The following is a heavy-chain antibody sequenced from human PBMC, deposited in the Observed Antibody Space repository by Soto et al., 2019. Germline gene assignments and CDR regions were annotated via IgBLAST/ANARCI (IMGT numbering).Heavy chain of an antibody. Sequence: PGGSLRLSCAASGFTFSSYDMHWVRQATGKGLEWVSAIGTAGDTYYADSVKGRFTISRDNSKNTLYLQMNSLRAEDTAVYYCARDRDIVLVPAAMGHDAFDIWGQGTMVTVSS. CDR3: ARDRDIVLVPAAMGHDAFDI. V-gene: IGHV3-13*01. J-gene: IGHJ3*02. CDR2: IGTAGDT. CDR1: GFTFSSYD. D-gene: IGHD2-2*01.